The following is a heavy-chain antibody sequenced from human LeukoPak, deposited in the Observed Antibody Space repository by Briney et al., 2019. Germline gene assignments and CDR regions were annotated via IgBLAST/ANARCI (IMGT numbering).Heavy chain of an antibody. CDR2: ISLAGRT. J-gene: IGHJ6*02. V-gene: IGHV4-4*02. CDR3: ARQVDGSGSYYNLYYYYYGMDV. CDR1: GGSITTTNY. D-gene: IGHD3-10*01. Sequence: SETLSLTCGVSGGSITTTNYWSWVRQPPGGGLEWIGEISLAGRTRYNPSLKSRVTISVDTSKNQFSLKLSSVTAADTAVYYCARQVDGSGSYYNLYYYYYGMDVWGQGTTVTVSS.